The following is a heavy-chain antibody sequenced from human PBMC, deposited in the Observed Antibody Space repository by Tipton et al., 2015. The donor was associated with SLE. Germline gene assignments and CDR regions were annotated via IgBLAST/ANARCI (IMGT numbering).Heavy chain of an antibody. Sequence: TLSLTCSVSGGSMSYHYWSWIRQPPGKGLEWIGYIYYTGSTNYNPSLKSRVTMSVDTSKSQFSLKLTFVSAADTAIYYCARMGLCTTTTCNEGAFDVWGQGSMVTVSS. V-gene: IGHV4-59*11. CDR1: GGSMSYHY. J-gene: IGHJ3*01. CDR2: IYYTGST. CDR3: ARMGLCTTTTCNEGAFDV. D-gene: IGHD2-2*01.